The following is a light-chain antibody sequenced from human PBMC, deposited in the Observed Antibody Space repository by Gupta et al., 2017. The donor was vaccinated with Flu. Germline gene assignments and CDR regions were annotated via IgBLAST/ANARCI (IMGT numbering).Light chain of an antibody. CDR3: QQYGETPYT. Sequence: LRDRATMDSKSSQSGVCNSTNQSYLAWYQQKSGQAPRLLIYGASTRETGIPDRFSGSGSGTDFTLTISSLQAEDVAVYYCQQYGETPYTFGHGTKLEIK. CDR1: QSGVCNSTNQSY. V-gene: IGKV4-1*01. CDR2: GAS. J-gene: IGKJ2*01.